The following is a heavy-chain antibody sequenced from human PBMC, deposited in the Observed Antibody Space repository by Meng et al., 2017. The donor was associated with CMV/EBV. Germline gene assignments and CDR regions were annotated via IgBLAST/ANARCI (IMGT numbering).Heavy chain of an antibody. V-gene: IGHV3-20*04. CDR3: ARGVGGYEVFNYFDY. CDR1: GFTFDDYG. CDR2: INWNGGST. Sequence: GGSLRLSCAASGFTFDDYGMSWVRQAPGKGLEWVSGINWNGGSTGYADSVKGRFTISRDNAKNSLYLQMNSLRAEDTALYYCARGVGGYEVFNYFDYWGQGTLVTVSS. J-gene: IGHJ4*02. D-gene: IGHD5-12*01.